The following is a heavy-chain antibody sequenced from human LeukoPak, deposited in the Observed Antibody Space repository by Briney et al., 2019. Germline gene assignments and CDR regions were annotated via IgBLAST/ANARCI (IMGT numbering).Heavy chain of an antibody. CDR2: IYYSGST. J-gene: IGHJ4*02. CDR1: GGSISSSSYY. V-gene: IGHV4-39*01. CDR3: ARLYYDSSGYYQICYFDY. Sequence: SETLSLTCTVSGGSISSSSYYWGWIRQPPGKGLEWVGSIYYSGSTYYNPSLKSRVTISIDTSKNQFSLNLSSVTAADTAVYYCARLYYDSSGYYQICYFDYWGQGTLVTVSS. D-gene: IGHD3-22*01.